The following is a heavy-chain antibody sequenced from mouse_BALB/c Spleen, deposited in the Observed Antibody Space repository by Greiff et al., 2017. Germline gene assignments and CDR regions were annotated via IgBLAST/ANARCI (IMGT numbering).Heavy chain of an antibody. CDR1: GYSITSGYY. CDR2: ISYDGSN. J-gene: IGHJ3*01. D-gene: IGHD2-3*01. Sequence: EVQLVESGPGLVKPSQSLSLTCSVTGYSITSGYYWNWIRQFPGNKLEWMGYISYDGSNNYNPSLKNRISITRDTSKNQFFLKLNSVTTEDTATYYCASGGYYPFAYWGQGTLVTVSA. CDR3: ASGGYYPFAY. V-gene: IGHV3-6*02.